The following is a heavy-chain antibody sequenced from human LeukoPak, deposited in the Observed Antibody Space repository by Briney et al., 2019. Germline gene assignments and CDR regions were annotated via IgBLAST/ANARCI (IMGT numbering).Heavy chain of an antibody. D-gene: IGHD2-8*02. CDR1: GGSFSGYY. CDR2: INHSGST. Sequence: SETPSLTCAVHGGSFSGYYWSWIRQPPGKGLEWIGEINHSGSTNYNPSLKSRVTISVDTSKNQFSLKLSSVTAADTAVYYCARGGGVGGYFDYWGQGTLVTVSS. J-gene: IGHJ4*02. CDR3: ARGGGVGGYFDY. V-gene: IGHV4-34*01.